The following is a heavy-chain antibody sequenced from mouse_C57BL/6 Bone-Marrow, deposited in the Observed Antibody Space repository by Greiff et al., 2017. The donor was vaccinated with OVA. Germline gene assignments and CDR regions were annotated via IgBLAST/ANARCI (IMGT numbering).Heavy chain of an antibody. CDR2: IHPNSGST. Sequence: LVESGAELVKPGASVKLSCKASGYTFTSYWMHWVKQRPGQGLEWIGMIHPNSGSTNYNEKFKSKATLTVDKSSSTAYMQLSSLTSEDSAVYYCARWLHGGFAYWGQGTLVTVSA. D-gene: IGHD2-2*01. V-gene: IGHV1-64*01. CDR3: ARWLHGGFAY. J-gene: IGHJ3*01. CDR1: GYTFTSYW.